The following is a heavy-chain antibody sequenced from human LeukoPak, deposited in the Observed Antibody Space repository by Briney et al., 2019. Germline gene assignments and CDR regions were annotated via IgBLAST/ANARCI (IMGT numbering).Heavy chain of an antibody. D-gene: IGHD3-22*01. CDR2: IYYSGST. Sequence: SETLSLTCAVYGGSFSGYYWSWIRQPAGKGLECIGFIYYSGSTNYNLSLKSRVTISVDTSKNQFSLKLSSVTAADTAVYYCARARNYYDSSDYYYEGDAFDIWGQGTMVTVSS. J-gene: IGHJ3*02. CDR3: ARARNYYDSSDYYYEGDAFDI. V-gene: IGHV4-59*01. CDR1: GGSFSGYY.